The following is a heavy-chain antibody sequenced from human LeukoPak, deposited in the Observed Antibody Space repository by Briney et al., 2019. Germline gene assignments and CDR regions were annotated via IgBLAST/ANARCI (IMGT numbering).Heavy chain of an antibody. D-gene: IGHD3-10*01. CDR3: ARGHASGSTNWFDP. CDR1: GYTFTSYS. Sequence: ASVTVSCKASGYTFTSYSIHWVRQAPGQGLEWMGIINPSGASAMYAQKFQGRVTMTRDMSTATVYLDLSSLRFDDTAVYYCARGHASGSTNWFDPWGQGTLVTVSS. J-gene: IGHJ5*02. CDR2: INPSGASA. V-gene: IGHV1-46*01.